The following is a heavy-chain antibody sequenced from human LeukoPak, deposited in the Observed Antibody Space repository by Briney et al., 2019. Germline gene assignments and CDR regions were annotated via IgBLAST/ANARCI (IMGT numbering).Heavy chain of an antibody. Sequence: SETLSLTCTVSGGSISSYYWSWIRQPAGKGLEWIGRIYTSGSTNYNPSLKSRVTISVDTSKNQFSLKLSSVTAADTAVYYCARESYYGSGSYLLDYWGQGTLVTVSS. J-gene: IGHJ4*02. D-gene: IGHD3-10*01. CDR2: IYTSGST. CDR1: GGSISSYY. CDR3: ARESYYGSGSYLLDY. V-gene: IGHV4-4*07.